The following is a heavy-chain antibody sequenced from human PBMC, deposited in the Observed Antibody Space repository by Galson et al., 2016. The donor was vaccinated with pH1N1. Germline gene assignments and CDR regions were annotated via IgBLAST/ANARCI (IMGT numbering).Heavy chain of an antibody. Sequence: SLRLSCAASGFTFSNYAMSWVRQAPGKGLEWVAGISGSGRGTYYADSVKGRFTISRENAKNTLYLQMNRLRAEDTAVYYCARDGIVVVAAYWFDPWGQGTLVTVSS. V-gene: IGHV3-23*01. CDR3: ARDGIVVVAAYWFDP. CDR1: GFTFSNYA. D-gene: IGHD2-21*02. CDR2: ISGSGRGT. J-gene: IGHJ5*02.